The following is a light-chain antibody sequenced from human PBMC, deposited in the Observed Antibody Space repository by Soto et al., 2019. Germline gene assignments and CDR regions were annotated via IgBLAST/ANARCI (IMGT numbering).Light chain of an antibody. V-gene: IGKV3-20*01. J-gene: IGKJ1*01. CDR3: QQYGSSGT. Sequence: EIVLTPSPGTLSFSPGARATHSCRASQSVSNNYLAWYQQKPGXAPXXLIYGASNRATGIPDRFIGSGSGTDFTLTISRLEPEYFAVDYCQQYGSSGTFGQGTKVDIK. CDR2: GAS. CDR1: QSVSNNY.